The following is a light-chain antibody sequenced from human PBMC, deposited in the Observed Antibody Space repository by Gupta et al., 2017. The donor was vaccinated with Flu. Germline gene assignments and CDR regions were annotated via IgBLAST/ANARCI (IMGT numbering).Light chain of an antibody. CDR1: HSVSSY. CDR2: GAS. J-gene: IGKJ4*01. Sequence: ERATLSGRASHSVSSYLAWYQQKPGQAPRLLIYGASTRATGIPARFSGSGSGTDFTLTINSLEPEDFAVYYCQQRNNWQELTFGGGTKVEIK. CDR3: QQRNNWQELT. V-gene: IGKV3-11*01.